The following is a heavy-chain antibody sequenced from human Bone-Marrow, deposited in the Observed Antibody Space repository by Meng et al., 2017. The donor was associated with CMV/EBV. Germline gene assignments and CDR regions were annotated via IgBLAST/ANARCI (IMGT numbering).Heavy chain of an antibody. CDR2: IYYSGST. D-gene: IGHD2-2*01. V-gene: IGHV4-61*01. CDR1: GGSVSSVRYY. J-gene: IGHJ4*02. Sequence: SETLSLTCTVSGGSVSSVRYYWGWIRQPPGKGLERLGYIYYSGSTNYNPSHKSRVTISVDTSKNQVSLKLSSVTAADTAVYYCARGAARLLSFDYWGQGTLVTVSS. CDR3: ARGAARLLSFDY.